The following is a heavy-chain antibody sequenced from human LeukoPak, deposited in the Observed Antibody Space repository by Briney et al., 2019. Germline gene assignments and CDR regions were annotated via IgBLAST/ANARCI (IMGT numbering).Heavy chain of an antibody. Sequence: PSETLSPTCAVYGGSFRGYYWSWIRQPPGKALEWIGEINHSGSTNHNPSLKSRVTISIDTSKNQFPLKLRSVTAADTAVYYCARPIDCSATTCSSPFDFWGQGSLVTVSA. CDR1: GGSFRGYY. CDR3: ARPIDCSATTCSSPFDF. V-gene: IGHV4-34*01. CDR2: INHSGST. D-gene: IGHD2-2*01. J-gene: IGHJ4*02.